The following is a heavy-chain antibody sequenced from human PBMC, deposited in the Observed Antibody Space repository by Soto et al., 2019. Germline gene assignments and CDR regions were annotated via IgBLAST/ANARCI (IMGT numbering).Heavy chain of an antibody. D-gene: IGHD3-16*02. CDR3: AKDMITFGGVIFGASDY. V-gene: IGHV3-9*01. CDR2: ISWNSGSI. CDR1: GFTFDDYA. J-gene: IGHJ4*02. Sequence: GGSLRLSCAASGFTFDDYAMHWVRQAPGKGLEWVSGISWNSGSIGYADSVKGRFTISRDNAKNSLYLQMNSLRAEDTALYYCAKDMITFGGVIFGASDYWGQGTLVTVSS.